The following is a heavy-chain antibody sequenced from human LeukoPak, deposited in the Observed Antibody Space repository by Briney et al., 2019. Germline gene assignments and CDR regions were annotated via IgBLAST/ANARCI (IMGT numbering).Heavy chain of an antibody. CDR1: GGSFSGYY. CDR3: ARAVGSGSFQTYYYYMDV. V-gene: IGHV4-34*01. J-gene: IGHJ6*03. CDR2: INHSGST. Sequence: SSETLPLTCAVYGGSFSGYYWSWIRQPPGKGLEWIGEINHSGSTNYNPSLKSRVTISVDTSKNQFSLKLSSVTAADTAVYYCARAVGSGSFQTYYYYMDVWGKGTTVTISS. D-gene: IGHD3-10*01.